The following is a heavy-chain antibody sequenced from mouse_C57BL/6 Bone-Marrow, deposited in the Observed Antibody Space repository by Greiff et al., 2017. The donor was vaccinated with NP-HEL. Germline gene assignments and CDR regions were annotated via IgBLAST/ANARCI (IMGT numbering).Heavy chain of an antibody. D-gene: IGHD2-1*01. V-gene: IGHV1-84*01. CDR2: IYPGSGNT. J-gene: IGHJ1*03. Sequence: QVQLKESGPELVKPGASVKISCKASGYTFTDYYINWVKQRPGQGLEWIGWIYPGSGNTKYNEKFKGKATLTVDTSSSTAYMQLSSLTSEDSAVYFCARPLYGNYGNWYFDVWGTGTTVTVSS. CDR1: GYTFTDYY. CDR3: ARPLYGNYGNWYFDV.